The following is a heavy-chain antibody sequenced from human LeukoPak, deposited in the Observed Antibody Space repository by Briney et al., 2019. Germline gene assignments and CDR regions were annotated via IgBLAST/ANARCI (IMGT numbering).Heavy chain of an antibody. V-gene: IGHV3-48*03. D-gene: IGHD4-11*01. J-gene: IGHJ6*03. CDR1: VFTFSSYE. CDR3: ARDLRWRNYGNYYYYMDV. CDR2: ISSSGSTV. Sequence: GGSLRLSCAASVFTFSSYEMNWVRQAPGKGLEWVSYISSSGSTVYYADSVKGRFTITTDNAKNSLYLQMNSLRAEDTAVYYCARDLRWRNYGNYYYYMDVWGKGTTVTVSS.